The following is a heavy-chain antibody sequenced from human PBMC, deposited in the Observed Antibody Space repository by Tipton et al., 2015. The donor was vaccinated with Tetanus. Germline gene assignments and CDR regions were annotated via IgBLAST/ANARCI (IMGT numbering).Heavy chain of an antibody. D-gene: IGHD4-23*01. CDR1: GFRFSYSG. Sequence: SLRLSCAASGFRFSYSGMHWVRQAPGKRLEWVAVIAFDGKNERYADSVKGRFIISRDNSKNTLYLQMNSLRPEDTAVYFCARDPDYGGSGMFFDYWGQGILVTVSS. J-gene: IGHJ4*02. V-gene: IGHV3-30*03. CDR2: IAFDGKNE. CDR3: ARDPDYGGSGMFFDY.